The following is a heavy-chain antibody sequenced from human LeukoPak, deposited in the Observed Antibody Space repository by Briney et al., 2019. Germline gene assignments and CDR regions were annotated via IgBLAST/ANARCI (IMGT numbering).Heavy chain of an antibody. CDR3: ASLSTVTQGYFAS. CDR2: IYYTGST. J-gene: IGHJ4*02. CDR1: GGSIINYY. V-gene: IGHV4-59*08. D-gene: IGHD4-17*01. Sequence: SETLSLTCSVSGGSIINYYWSWIRQPPGKGLEWIGYIYYTGSTNYNPSLKGRLTISVDASKNQFSLKLSSVTATDTAVYYCASLSTVTQGYFASWGQGTLVTVSS.